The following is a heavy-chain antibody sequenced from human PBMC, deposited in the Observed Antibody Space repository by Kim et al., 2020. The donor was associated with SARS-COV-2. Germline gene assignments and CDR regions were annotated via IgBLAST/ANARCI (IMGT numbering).Heavy chain of an antibody. CDR1: GGSISSGAYY. D-gene: IGHD3-9*01. CDR2: IYYSVST. J-gene: IGHJ4*02. V-gene: IGHV4-31*03. Sequence: SETLSLTCTVSGGSISSGAYYWSWIRQHPGKGLEWIGYIYYSVSTYYNPSLKSRVTISVDTSKNQFSLKLSSVTAADTAVYYCARSASTTYYDILTGYYNGYYFGYWGQGTLVTVSS. CDR3: ARSASTTYYDILTGYYNGYYFGY.